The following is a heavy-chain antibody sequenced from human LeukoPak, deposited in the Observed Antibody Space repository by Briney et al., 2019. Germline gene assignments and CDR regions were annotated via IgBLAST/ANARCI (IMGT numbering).Heavy chain of an antibody. J-gene: IGHJ4*02. V-gene: IGHV3-23*01. D-gene: IGHD3-10*01. CDR3: ARQARGYGSGSFFGY. CDR2: ISGSGGST. Sequence: GASLRLSCAASGFTFSSYAMSWVRQAPGKGLEWVSAISGSGGSTYYADSVKGRFTISRDSCKNTLYLQMNSLRAEDTAVYYCARQARGYGSGSFFGYWGQGTLVTVSS. CDR1: GFTFSSYA.